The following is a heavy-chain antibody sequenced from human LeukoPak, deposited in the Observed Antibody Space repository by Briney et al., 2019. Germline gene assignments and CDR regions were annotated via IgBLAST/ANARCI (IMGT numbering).Heavy chain of an antibody. CDR1: GFTFSSYW. D-gene: IGHD6-19*01. CDR2: IKQDGSEK. CDR3: AKEGRIAVAENFDY. Sequence: GGSLRLSCAASGFTFSSYWMSWVRQAPGEGLEGVANIKQDGSEKYYVHSVKGRFTISRDNAKNPLYLQMNSLRAEDTAVYYCAKEGRIAVAENFDYWGQGTLVTVSS. V-gene: IGHV3-7*01. J-gene: IGHJ4*02.